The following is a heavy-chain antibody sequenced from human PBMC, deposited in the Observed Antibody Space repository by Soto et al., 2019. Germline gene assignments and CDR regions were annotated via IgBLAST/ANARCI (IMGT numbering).Heavy chain of an antibody. J-gene: IGHJ4*02. CDR3: ARVGLWGSYGPVCACYFDY. D-gene: IGHD5-18*01. CDR2: INAGNGNT. V-gene: IGHV1-3*05. CDR1: GYTFTSYA. Sequence: QVQLVQAGAEEKKPGASVKVSCKASGYTFTSYAMHWVRQAPGQRLEWMGWINAGNGNTKYSQKFQGRVTITRDTSASTAYMELSSLRSEDTAVYYCARVGLWGSYGPVCACYFDYWGQGTLVTVSS.